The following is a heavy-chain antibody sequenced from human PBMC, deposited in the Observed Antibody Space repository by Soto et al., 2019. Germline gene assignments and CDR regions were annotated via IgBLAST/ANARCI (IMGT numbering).Heavy chain of an antibody. Sequence: QVQLQQWGAGLLKPSETLSLTCAVYGGSFSGYYWSWIRQPPGKGLEWIGEINHSGSTNYNPSLKRRVTIAVDTSKNQFSLKLSSVTAADTAVYYCVKGYAKDYWGQGTLVTVSS. J-gene: IGHJ4*02. V-gene: IGHV4-34*01. CDR1: GGSFSGYY. CDR3: VKGYAKDY. D-gene: IGHD3-16*01. CDR2: INHSGST.